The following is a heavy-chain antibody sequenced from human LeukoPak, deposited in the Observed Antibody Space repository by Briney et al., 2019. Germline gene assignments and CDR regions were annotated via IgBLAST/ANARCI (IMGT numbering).Heavy chain of an antibody. CDR3: ARDRYSSSSFWFDP. CDR1: GFTVSSYY. J-gene: IGHJ5*02. Sequence: GGSLRLSCAASGFTVSSYYMSWVRQAPGKGLEWVSVIYSGGSTYYADSVKGRFTISRHNSKNTLYLQMNSLRTEDTAVYYCARDRYSSSSFWFDPWGQGTLVTVSS. V-gene: IGHV3-53*04. D-gene: IGHD6-6*01. CDR2: IYSGGST.